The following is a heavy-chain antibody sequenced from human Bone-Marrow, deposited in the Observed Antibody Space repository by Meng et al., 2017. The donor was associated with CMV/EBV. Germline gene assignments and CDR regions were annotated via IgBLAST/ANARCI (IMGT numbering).Heavy chain of an antibody. V-gene: IGHV3-30-3*01. Sequence: GGSLRLTCAASGFTLSSYAIHWVRQAPGKGLEWVAVLSRDGSNKYYAEPVNGRSTISRDNSKHILYMEMNSLRTEDTAVFYCARIRSYHGSGSYPRDCFDIWGQGTMVTVSS. CDR2: LSRDGSNK. CDR1: GFTLSSYA. J-gene: IGHJ3*02. D-gene: IGHD3-10*01. CDR3: ARIRSYHGSGSYPRDCFDI.